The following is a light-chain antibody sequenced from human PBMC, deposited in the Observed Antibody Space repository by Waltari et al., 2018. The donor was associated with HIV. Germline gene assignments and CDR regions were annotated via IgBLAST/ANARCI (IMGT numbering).Light chain of an antibody. V-gene: IGLV2-8*01. CDR3: SSYAGSKNRVV. CDR2: DVH. Sequence: QSALTQSPSASGSPGQAVTISCTGTSSDVGTYDYVSWYQQHPGEAPKLVIYDVHKRPSGVPDRFSGSKSGTTASLTVSGLQADDEASYYCSSYAGSKNRVVFGGGTFLTVL. CDR1: SSDVGTYDY. J-gene: IGLJ2*01.